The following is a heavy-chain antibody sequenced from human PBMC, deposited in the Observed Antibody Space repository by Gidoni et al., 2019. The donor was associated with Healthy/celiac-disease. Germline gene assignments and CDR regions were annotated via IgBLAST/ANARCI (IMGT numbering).Heavy chain of an antibody. V-gene: IGHV4-39*07. J-gene: IGHJ4*02. CDR2: IYYSGRT. Sequence: QLQLQESRPGLVKPSATLSLTRTVPAGSIRSSSYDWSWIRQPPGKGLEWIGSIYYSGRTYYNPALKRRGTITGDTSKNKCSLKLSFVTDADTAVYYCAGDGGEMDTAMVDWGQGTLVTVSS. CDR3: AGDGGEMDTAMVD. D-gene: IGHD5-18*01. CDR1: AGSIRSSSYD.